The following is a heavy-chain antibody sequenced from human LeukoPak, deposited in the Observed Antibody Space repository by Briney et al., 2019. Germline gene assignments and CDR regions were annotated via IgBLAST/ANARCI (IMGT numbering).Heavy chain of an antibody. D-gene: IGHD1-14*01. CDR2: INPSGDGT. CDR3: AKETPNTGWFDP. V-gene: IGHV1-46*01. CDR1: GYTFTSYY. J-gene: IGHJ5*02. Sequence: RASVKVSCKASGYTFTSYYMHLVRQAPGQGLEWMGVINPSGDGTNYPQRFQGRVTLTRDTSTSTVYMELTSLRSEDTAMYYCAKETPNTGWFDPWGQGTLVTVSS.